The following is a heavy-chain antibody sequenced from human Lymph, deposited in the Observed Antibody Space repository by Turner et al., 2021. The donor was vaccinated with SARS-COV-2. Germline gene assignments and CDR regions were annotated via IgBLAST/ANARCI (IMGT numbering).Heavy chain of an antibody. J-gene: IGHJ6*02. CDR1: GFTFSSYA. D-gene: IGHD2-8*02. CDR2: ISYDGSNN. V-gene: IGHV3-30-3*01. Sequence: QVQLVESGGGVVQPGRSRRLSCAASGFTFSSYAMHWVRQAPGKGLEWVAVISYDGSNNYYADSVKGRFTISRDNSKNTLYLQMNSLRAEDTAVYYCARDTGGQVDVWGQGTTVTVSS. CDR3: ARDTGGQVDV.